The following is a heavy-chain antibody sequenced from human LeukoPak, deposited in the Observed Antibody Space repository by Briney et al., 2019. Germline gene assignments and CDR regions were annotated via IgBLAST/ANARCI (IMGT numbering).Heavy chain of an antibody. D-gene: IGHD6-13*01. Sequence: GGSLRLSCAASGFTFSSYAMSWVRQAPGKGLEWVSAISGSGGSTYYADFVKGRFTISRDNSKNTLYLQMNSLRAEDTAVYYCAKVPGIAAAGTGKVDAFDIWGQGTMVTVSS. CDR3: AKVPGIAAAGTGKVDAFDI. V-gene: IGHV3-23*01. CDR2: ISGSGGST. J-gene: IGHJ3*02. CDR1: GFTFSSYA.